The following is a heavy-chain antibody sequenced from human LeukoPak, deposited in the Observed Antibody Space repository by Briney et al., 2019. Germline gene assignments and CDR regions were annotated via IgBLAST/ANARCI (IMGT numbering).Heavy chain of an antibody. CDR3: ARAGHDILTGYYYYYYMDV. V-gene: IGHV3-21*01. CDR2: ISGSSSYI. J-gene: IGHJ6*03. Sequence: GGSLRLSCAASGFTFSSYSMNWVRQAPGKGLEWVSSISGSSSYIYYADSVKGRFTISRDNAKNSLYLQMNSLRAEDTAVYYCARAGHDILTGYYYYYYMDVWGKGTTVTISS. D-gene: IGHD3-9*01. CDR1: GFTFSSYS.